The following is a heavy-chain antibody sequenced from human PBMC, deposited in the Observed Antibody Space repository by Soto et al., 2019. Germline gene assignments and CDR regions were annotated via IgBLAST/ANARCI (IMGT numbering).Heavy chain of an antibody. J-gene: IGHJ6*02. CDR2: ISSSSSTI. CDR3: ASVDRYDSSGYYDYYYYGMDV. V-gene: IGHV3-48*02. D-gene: IGHD3-22*01. CDR1: CRNIGNYS. Sequence: SHFCTASCRNIGNYSMSCVPQKKRKGLEWLSSISSSSSTIYYADSVKGRFTISRDNAKNTLYLQMNSLRDEDTAVYYCASVDRYDSSGYYDYYYYGMDVWGQGPTVTV.